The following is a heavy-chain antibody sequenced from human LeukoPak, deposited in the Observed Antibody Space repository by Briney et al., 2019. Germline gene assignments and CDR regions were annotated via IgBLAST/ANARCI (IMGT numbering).Heavy chain of an antibody. CDR3: ARDTYSSGWYGGFEY. CDR1: GFTVTNIY. V-gene: IGHV3-66*01. J-gene: IGHJ4*02. D-gene: IGHD6-19*01. CDR2: IYSGGST. Sequence: PGGSLRLSCAASGFTVTNIYISWVRQAPGTGLEWVSVIYSGGSTYYADSVKGRFTMSRDNAKNTLYLQMNSLRAEDTGVYYCARDTYSSGWYGGFEYWGQGTLVTVSS.